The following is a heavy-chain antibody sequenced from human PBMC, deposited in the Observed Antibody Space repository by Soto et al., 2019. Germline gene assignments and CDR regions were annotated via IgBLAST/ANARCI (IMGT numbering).Heavy chain of an antibody. J-gene: IGHJ6*02. V-gene: IGHV4-59*01. D-gene: IGHD2-21*02. CDR3: ARDLWGYCGADCYPLDV. CDR1: GGSISSYY. CDR2: MYNTGST. Sequence: QVRLQESGPGLVKPSETLSLTCTVSGGSISSYYWSWIRQPPGKGLEWIGYMYNTGSTIYNPSLKSRVTLSVDTSKNQFSLELNSVTAADTAVYYCARDLWGYCGADCYPLDVWGQGTTVTVSS.